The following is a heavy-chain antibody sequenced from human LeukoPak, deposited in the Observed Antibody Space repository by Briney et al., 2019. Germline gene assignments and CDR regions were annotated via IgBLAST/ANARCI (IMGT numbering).Heavy chain of an antibody. D-gene: IGHD6-19*01. CDR2: IYYSGST. V-gene: IGHV4-59*08. J-gene: IGHJ4*02. Sequence: PSETLSLTCTVSGGSISSYYWSWIRQPPGKGLEWIGYIYYSGSTYFNPSLKSRVTISVDTSKNQFSLNLSSVTAADTAVYYCASQYSSGRYRFDYWGQGTLVTVSS. CDR3: ASQYSSGRYRFDY. CDR1: GGSISSYY.